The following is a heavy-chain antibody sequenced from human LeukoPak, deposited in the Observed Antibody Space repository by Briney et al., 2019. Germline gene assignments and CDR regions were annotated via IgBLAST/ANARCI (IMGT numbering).Heavy chain of an antibody. J-gene: IGHJ4*02. CDR1: GYALTSYY. CDR3: ARKFYFDY. CDR2: IDPRAGST. V-gene: IGHV1-46*01. Sequence: ASVKVSCKAFGYALTSYYIHWVRQAPGQGLEWMGIIDPRAGSTIYAQNFQGRITLAADTSTNTVYMELRGLTSEDTAIYFCARKFYFDYWGQGSLVTVSS.